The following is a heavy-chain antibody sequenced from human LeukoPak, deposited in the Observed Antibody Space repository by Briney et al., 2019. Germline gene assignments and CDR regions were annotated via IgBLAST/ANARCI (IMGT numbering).Heavy chain of an antibody. D-gene: IGHD5-12*01. CDR2: ISYDGSNK. CDR3: ARGTGGRVATIPYYYYGLDV. J-gene: IGHJ6*02. Sequence: GGSLRLSCAASGFTFSSYAMHWVRQAPGKGLEWVAVISYDGSNKYYADSVKGRFTISRDNSKNTLYLQMNSLRAEDTAVYYCARGTGGRVATIPYYYYGLDVWGQGTTVTVSS. V-gene: IGHV3-30-3*01. CDR1: GFTFSSYA.